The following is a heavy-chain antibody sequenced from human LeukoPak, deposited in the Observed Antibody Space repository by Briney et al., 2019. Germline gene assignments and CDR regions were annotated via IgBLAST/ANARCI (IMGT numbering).Heavy chain of an antibody. V-gene: IGHV4-59*08. CDR3: ARQGGYYYGMDV. CDR2: IYYSGST. CDR1: GGSISSYY. Sequence: NTSETLSLTCTVSGGSISSYYWSWIRQPPGKGLEWIGYIYYSGSTNYNPSLKSRVTISVDTSKNQFSLKLSSVTAADTAVYYCARQGGYYYGMDVWGQGTTVTVSS. J-gene: IGHJ6*02. D-gene: IGHD1-26*01.